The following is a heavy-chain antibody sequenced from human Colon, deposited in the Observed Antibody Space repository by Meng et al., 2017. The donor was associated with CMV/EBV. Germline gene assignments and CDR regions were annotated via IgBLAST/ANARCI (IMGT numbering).Heavy chain of an antibody. D-gene: IGHD2-15*01. V-gene: IGHV3-23*01. CDR3: ARDGVVVLGATRD. CDR2: ITGSASYT. Sequence: GESLKISCAVSGFSFKDYAMVWVRQAPGKGLEWVSGITGSASYTYYADAVKGRFTVSRDNSNNTLHLQMHSLRAEDTAVYYCARDGVVVLGATRDWGQGTLVTVSS. CDR1: GFSFKDYA. J-gene: IGHJ4*02.